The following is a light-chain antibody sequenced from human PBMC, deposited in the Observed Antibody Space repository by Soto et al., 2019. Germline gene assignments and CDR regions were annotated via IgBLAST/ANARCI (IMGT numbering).Light chain of an antibody. CDR1: HGISTE. V-gene: IGKV1-6*01. CDR3: LQDYNYPRT. J-gene: IGKJ1*01. Sequence: AIQMTQSPSSLSASVGDRVTNTCRASHGISTELGWYQQKPGKAPKLLIYGTSTLQSGVPSRFSGSGSGTEFTLTISSLQPEDFATYFCLQDYNYPRTFGQGTKVDIK. CDR2: GTS.